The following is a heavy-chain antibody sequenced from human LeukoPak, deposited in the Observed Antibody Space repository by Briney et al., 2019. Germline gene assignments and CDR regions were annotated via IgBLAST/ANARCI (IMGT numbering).Heavy chain of an antibody. D-gene: IGHD5-24*01. CDR1: GYTFTNYA. Sequence: ASVKVSCKASGYTFTNYAMNWVRQAPGQGLEWMGWINTNTGNPTYAQGFTGRFVFSLDTSVSTAYLQISSLKAEDTAVYYCARIEMATILGGYYFDHWGQGTLVTVSS. V-gene: IGHV7-4-1*02. J-gene: IGHJ4*02. CDR3: ARIEMATILGGYYFDH. CDR2: INTNTGNP.